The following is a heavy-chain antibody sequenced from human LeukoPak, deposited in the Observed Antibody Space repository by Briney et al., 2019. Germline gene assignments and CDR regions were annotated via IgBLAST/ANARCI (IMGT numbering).Heavy chain of an antibody. CDR1: GGSISSGGYY. V-gene: IGHV4-31*03. D-gene: IGHD4-17*01. Sequence: PSQTLSLTCTVSGGSISSGGYYWSWLRQHPGKGLEWIGYIYYSGSTYYNPSLKSRVTISVDTSKNQFSLKLSSVTAADTAVYYCARFVPTVTKFDYWGQGTLVTVSS. J-gene: IGHJ4*02. CDR2: IYYSGST. CDR3: ARFVPTVTKFDY.